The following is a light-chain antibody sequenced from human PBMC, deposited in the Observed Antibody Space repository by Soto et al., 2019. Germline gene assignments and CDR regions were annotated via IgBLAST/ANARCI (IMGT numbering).Light chain of an antibody. V-gene: IGKV1-5*03. Sequence: DIQMTQSPSTLSASVGDRATITCRASQSISSWLAWYQQKPGKAPKLLIYKASSLESGVTSRFSGSGSGTEFTLTISSLQPDDFATYYGQQYNSYPLTLGGGTKVEIK. CDR1: QSISSW. CDR3: QQYNSYPLT. J-gene: IGKJ4*02. CDR2: KAS.